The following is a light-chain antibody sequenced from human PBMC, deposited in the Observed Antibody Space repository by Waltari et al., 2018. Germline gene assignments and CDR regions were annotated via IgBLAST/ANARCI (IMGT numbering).Light chain of an antibody. CDR2: AAS. CDR1: QGVSTY. CDR3: QQYHTYPWT. Sequence: AIRMTQSPASLSASTGDRVTISWRASQGVSTYLAWYQQKPGKAPSLLIYAASTLESGVPSKFRGSGSGTDFTLTISCLQSEDFATYYCQQYHTYPWTFGQGTKVEI. J-gene: IGKJ1*01. V-gene: IGKV1-8*01.